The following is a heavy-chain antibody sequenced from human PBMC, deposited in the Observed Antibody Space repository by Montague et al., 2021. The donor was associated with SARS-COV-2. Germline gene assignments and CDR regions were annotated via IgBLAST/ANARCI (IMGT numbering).Heavy chain of an antibody. CDR2: IYYSGST. Sequence: SETLSLTCTVSGGSIRSSSYYWGWIRQPPGKGLECIGSIYYSGSTYYNPSLKSRVTISVDTSKNHFSLKLSSVTAADTAVYYCARTTCLRGYFDLWGRGTLVTVSS. D-gene: IGHD5/OR15-5a*01. CDR1: GGSIRSSSYY. CDR3: ARTTCLRGYFDL. J-gene: IGHJ2*01. V-gene: IGHV4-39*07.